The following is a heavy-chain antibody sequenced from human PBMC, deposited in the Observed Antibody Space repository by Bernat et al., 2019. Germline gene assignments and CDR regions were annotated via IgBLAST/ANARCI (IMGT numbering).Heavy chain of an antibody. D-gene: IGHD2-2*01. CDR1: GGSISSYY. Sequence: QVQLQESGPGLVKPSETLSLTCTVSGGSISSYYWSWIRQPPGKGLEWIGYIYYSGSTNYNPSLKSRVTISVDTSKNQFSLKLSSVTAADTAVYYCASTFIVVVPAAMGGSAFDIWGQGTMVTVSS. CDR3: ASTFIVVVPAAMGGSAFDI. V-gene: IGHV4-59*08. J-gene: IGHJ3*02. CDR2: IYYSGST.